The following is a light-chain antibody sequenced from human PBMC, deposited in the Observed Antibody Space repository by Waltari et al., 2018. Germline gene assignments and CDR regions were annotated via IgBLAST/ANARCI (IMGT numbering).Light chain of an antibody. CDR1: QPISTW. CDR3: HQANSFPVT. J-gene: IGKJ4*01. CDR2: AAS. Sequence: DIQMTQSPSSVSASVGDRVTITCRASQPISTWLAWYQQKPGTAPKLRIYAASNLQSGVPSRFSGSGSGTYFTLTIRSLQPEDFATYYCHQANSFPVTFGGGTKVEIK. V-gene: IGKV1-12*01.